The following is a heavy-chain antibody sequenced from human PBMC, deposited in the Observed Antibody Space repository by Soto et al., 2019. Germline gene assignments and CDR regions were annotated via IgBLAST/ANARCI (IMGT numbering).Heavy chain of an antibody. Sequence: KPSETLSLTCTVSGGSVSRGSYYWSWIRQPPGKGLEWIGYIYYSGSTNYNPSLKSRVTISVDTSKNHFSLKLSSVTAADTAVYYCAREFVIRREYYDILTGYYPYNWFDPWGQGTLVTVSS. CDR3: AREFVIRREYYDILTGYYPYNWFDP. D-gene: IGHD3-9*01. CDR1: GGSVSRGSYY. V-gene: IGHV4-61*01. J-gene: IGHJ5*02. CDR2: IYYSGST.